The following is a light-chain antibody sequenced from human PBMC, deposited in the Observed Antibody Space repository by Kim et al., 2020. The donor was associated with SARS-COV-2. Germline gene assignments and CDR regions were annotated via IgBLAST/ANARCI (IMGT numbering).Light chain of an antibody. Sequence: SYELTHPPSMSVSPGQTPRITCSGDTLPEQYAYCYQQKPGQAPVFVIYKDSERLSRIPGRFSVSSSATTVTSSITGVQAEDEADYYCQSANRSGAFKVFG. CDR1: TLPEQY. CDR3: QSANRSGAFKV. J-gene: IGLJ6*01. V-gene: IGLV3-25*03. CDR2: KDS.